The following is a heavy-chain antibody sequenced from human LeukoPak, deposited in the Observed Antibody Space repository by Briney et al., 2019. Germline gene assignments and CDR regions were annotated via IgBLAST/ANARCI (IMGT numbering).Heavy chain of an antibody. V-gene: IGHV4-61*01. Sequence: SETLSLTCTVSGGSVSSGSYYWSWIRQPPGKGLEWIGYIYYSGSTNYHPSLKSRVTISVDTSKNQFSLKLSSVTAADTAVYYCASANYGSGSYYIDYWGQGTLVTVSS. D-gene: IGHD3-10*01. CDR3: ASANYGSGSYYIDY. CDR1: GGSVSSGSYY. CDR2: IYYSGST. J-gene: IGHJ4*02.